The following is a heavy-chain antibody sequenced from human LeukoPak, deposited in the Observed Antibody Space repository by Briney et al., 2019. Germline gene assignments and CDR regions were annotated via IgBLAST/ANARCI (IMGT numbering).Heavy chain of an antibody. J-gene: IGHJ3*02. CDR3: ARGRWLPNAFDI. V-gene: IGHV4-59*01. CDR2: IYYSGRT. D-gene: IGHD5-24*01. Sequence: SETLSLTCTVSGDSINSYYWNWIRQPPGEGLEWIGYIYYSGRTDYNPSLKSRVTISVDTSKHQFSMMLKSVTAADTAVYFCARGRWLPNAFDIWGQGTMVTVFS. CDR1: GDSINSYY.